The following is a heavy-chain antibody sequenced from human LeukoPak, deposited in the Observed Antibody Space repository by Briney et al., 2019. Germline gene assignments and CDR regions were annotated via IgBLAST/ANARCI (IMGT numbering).Heavy chain of an antibody. CDR2: IYYSGST. J-gene: IGHJ4*02. CDR3: ARDNILTGGVDY. CDR1: GGSISSYY. V-gene: IGHV4-59*01. D-gene: IGHD3-9*01. Sequence: SETLSLTCPVSGGSISSYYWSWIRQPPGKGLEWIGYIYYSGSTNYNPSLKSRVTISVDTSKNQFSLKLSSVTAADTAVYYCARDNILTGGVDYWGQGTLVTVSS.